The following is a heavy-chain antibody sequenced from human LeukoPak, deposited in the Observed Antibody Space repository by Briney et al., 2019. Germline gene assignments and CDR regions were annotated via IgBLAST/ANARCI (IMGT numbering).Heavy chain of an antibody. CDR1: GFTVSSNY. V-gene: IGHV3-53*01. D-gene: IGHD2-2*01. J-gene: IGHJ4*02. CDR2: IYSDGNT. CDR3: ARDLGDANCDNTRCSW. Sequence: QTGGSLRLSCAASGFTVSSNYMSWVRQAPGKGLEWVSVIYSDGNTYYVDSVKGRFTISRDNSENTLYLQMNSLRVEDTAVYYCARDLGDANCDNTRCSWWGQGTLVTVSS.